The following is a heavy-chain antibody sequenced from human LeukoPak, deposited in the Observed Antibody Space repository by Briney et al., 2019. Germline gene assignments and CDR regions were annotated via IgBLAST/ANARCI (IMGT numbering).Heavy chain of an antibody. D-gene: IGHD3-9*01. CDR1: GFTSNAFN. CDR3: ARGHYDVLAASYKWTPDY. Sequence: GGSVRLSCAASGFTSNAFNMNWFRQAPGKGLEWVSSITSGGDYTYYSDSLKGRFTTSRDNAKDSLSLQLSSLRVEDTAIYYCARGHYDVLAASYKWTPDYWGQGTLVTVSS. V-gene: IGHV3-21*01. J-gene: IGHJ4*02. CDR2: ITSGGDYT.